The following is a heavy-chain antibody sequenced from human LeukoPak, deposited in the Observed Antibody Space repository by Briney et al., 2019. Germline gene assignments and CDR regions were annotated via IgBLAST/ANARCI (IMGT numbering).Heavy chain of an antibody. CDR3: ARSVAGYLDY. V-gene: IGHV3-21*01. J-gene: IGHJ4*02. CDR2: ISSSSSYI. CDR1: GTTVSSNY. D-gene: IGHD6-19*01. Sequence: GGSLTLSCLVSGTTVSSNYMNWVRQAPGKGLEWVSSISSSSSYIDYADSAKGRFTISRDNAKNSLYLQMNSLRAEDTAVYYCARSVAGYLDYWGQGTLVTAPS.